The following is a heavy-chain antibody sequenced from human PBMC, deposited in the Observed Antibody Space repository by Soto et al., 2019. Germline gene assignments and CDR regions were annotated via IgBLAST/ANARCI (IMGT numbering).Heavy chain of an antibody. J-gene: IGHJ4*02. Sequence: QVQLVQSGAEVKKPGSSVKVSCKASGGTFSSYAISWVRQAPGQGLEWMGGIIPIFGTANYAQKFQGRVTIPEDESTSTAYRELSSLRSEDTAVYYCAGVKGGVAATTTSVFDYWGQGTLVTVSS. V-gene: IGHV1-69*12. CDR1: GGTFSSYA. D-gene: IGHD2-15*01. CDR3: AGVKGGVAATTTSVFDY. CDR2: IIPIFGTA.